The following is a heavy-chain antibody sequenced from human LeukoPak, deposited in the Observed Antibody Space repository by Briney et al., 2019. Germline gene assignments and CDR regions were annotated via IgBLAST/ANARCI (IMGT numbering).Heavy chain of an antibody. D-gene: IGHD6-13*01. V-gene: IGHV4-61*01. CDR2: GFYSGST. CDR1: GGPVSSASHY. Sequence: SETLSLTCTVSGGPVSSASHYWSWIRQPPGKGLEWIGFGFYSGSTYYNPSLKSRVSISVDTSKNQFSLKLSSVTAADTAVYYCARRLKKRQQLAPGYFDLWGRGTLVTVSS. CDR3: ARRLKKRQQLAPGYFDL. J-gene: IGHJ2*01.